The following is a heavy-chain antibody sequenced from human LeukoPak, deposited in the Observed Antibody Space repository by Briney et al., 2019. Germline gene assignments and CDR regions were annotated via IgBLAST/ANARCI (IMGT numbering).Heavy chain of an antibody. CDR1: GFTFSSYS. Sequence: PGGSLRLSCAASGFTFSSYSMNWVRQAPGKGLEWVSSISSSSSYIYYADSVKGRFTISRDNAKNSLYLQMNSLRAEDTAVYYCARELAPYDLAYMDVWGKGTTVTVSS. CDR3: ARELAPYDLAYMDV. CDR2: ISSSSSYI. V-gene: IGHV3-21*01. J-gene: IGHJ6*03. D-gene: IGHD3-3*01.